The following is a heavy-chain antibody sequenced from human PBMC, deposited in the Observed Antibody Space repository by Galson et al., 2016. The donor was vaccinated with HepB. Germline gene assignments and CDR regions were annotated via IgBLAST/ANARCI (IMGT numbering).Heavy chain of an antibody. Sequence: SLRLSCAASGFSFSNYDMYWVRQAPGKGLEWVSSIYTAGDTYYEDSVEGRFTVSRENAKDSLYLYMNSLRAGDTAVYYCVRGSYTSDWYRTSAYDFGLDVWGKGTPVTVSS. V-gene: IGHV3-13*01. CDR3: VRGSYTSDWYRTSAYDFGLDV. D-gene: IGHD6-19*01. J-gene: IGHJ6*04. CDR1: GFSFSNYD. CDR2: IYTAGDT.